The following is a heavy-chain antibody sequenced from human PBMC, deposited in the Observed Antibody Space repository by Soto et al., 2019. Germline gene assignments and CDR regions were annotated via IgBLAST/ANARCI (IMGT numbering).Heavy chain of an antibody. CDR3: AREYSNSPEAFDY. D-gene: IGHD6-6*01. V-gene: IGHV4-61*01. CDR1: GGSVNSDSYY. Sequence: SETLSLTCTVSGGSVNSDSYYWSWIRQPPGKGLEWIGYIYYTGRTNYNPSLKSRVTISLDTSRNQFSLKLNSVTAADTAVFYCAREYSNSPEAFDYWGQGALVTVS. CDR2: IYYTGRT. J-gene: IGHJ4*02.